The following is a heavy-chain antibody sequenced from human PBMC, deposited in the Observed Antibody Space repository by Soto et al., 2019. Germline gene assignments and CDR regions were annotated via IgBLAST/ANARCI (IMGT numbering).Heavy chain of an antibody. CDR2: INHSGST. V-gene: IGHV4-34*01. CDR3: AGIHGSDYYYGMDV. J-gene: IGHJ6*02. Sequence: SETLSLTCAVYGGSFSGYYWSWIRQPPGKGLEWIGEINHSGSTNYNPSLKSRVTISVDTSKNQFSLKLSSVTAADTAVYYCAGIHGSDYYYGMDVWGQGTTVTVSS. D-gene: IGHD3-10*01. CDR1: GGSFSGYY.